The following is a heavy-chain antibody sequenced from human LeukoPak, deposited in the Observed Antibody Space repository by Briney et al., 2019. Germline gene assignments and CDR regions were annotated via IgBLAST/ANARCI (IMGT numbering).Heavy chain of an antibody. CDR1: GGSISSYY. CDR3: ARLHNYDFWSGFPEGEYYFDY. Sequence: SETLSLTCTVSGGSISSYYWSWIRQPPGKGLEWIGYIYYSGSTNYNPSLKSRVTISVDTSKNQFSLKLSSVTAADTAVYYCARLHNYDFWSGFPEGEYYFDYWGQGTLVTVSS. CDR2: IYYSGST. V-gene: IGHV4-59*08. D-gene: IGHD3-3*01. J-gene: IGHJ4*02.